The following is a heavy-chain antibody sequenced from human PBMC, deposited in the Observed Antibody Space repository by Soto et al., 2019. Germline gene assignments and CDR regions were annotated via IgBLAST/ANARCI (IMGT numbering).Heavy chain of an antibody. CDR3: TTAGGRASHYNPYYYYGMDV. Sequence: EVQLVESGGGLVKPGGSLRLSCAASGFTFSNAWMNWVRQAPGKGLEWVGRIKSKTDGGTTDYAAPVKGRFTISRDDSKNTLYLQMNSLKTEDTAVYYCTTAGGRASHYNPYYYYGMDVWGQGTTVTVSS. V-gene: IGHV3-15*07. CDR2: IKSKTDGGTT. D-gene: IGHD3-16*01. J-gene: IGHJ6*02. CDR1: GFTFSNAW.